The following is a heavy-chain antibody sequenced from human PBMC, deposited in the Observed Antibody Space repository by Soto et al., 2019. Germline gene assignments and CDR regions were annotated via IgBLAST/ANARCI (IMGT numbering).Heavy chain of an antibody. CDR1: GISHSDGCMS. V-gene: IGHV2-26*01. CDR2: IFSNDDK. J-gene: IGHJ5*02. Sequence: NRTEIHQQSCDGSGISHSDGCMSVRWIRQPPGKALEWLAHIFSNDDKSYSTSLRRRLTISKDTSRSQVVLTMTNMDPMDSASYFCALTKDCSITLYYFRPFDPWGQ. D-gene: IGHD3-10*02. CDR3: ALTKDCSITLYYFRPFDP.